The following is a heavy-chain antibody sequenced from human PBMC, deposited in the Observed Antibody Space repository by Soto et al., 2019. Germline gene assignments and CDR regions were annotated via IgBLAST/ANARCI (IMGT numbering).Heavy chain of an antibody. J-gene: IGHJ4*02. CDR1: GGTFSSYA. CDR3: AAVIVGGHDDFDY. D-gene: IGHD1-26*01. Sequence: QVQLVQSGAEVKKPGSSVKVSCKASGGTFSSYAISWVRQAPGQGLEWMGGIIPIFGTANYAQKFQGRVTITASEDTCTDSMELSILSSEDTAVDYCAAVIVGGHDDFDYWGQGTLVTVSS. V-gene: IGHV1-69*12. CDR2: IIPIFGTA.